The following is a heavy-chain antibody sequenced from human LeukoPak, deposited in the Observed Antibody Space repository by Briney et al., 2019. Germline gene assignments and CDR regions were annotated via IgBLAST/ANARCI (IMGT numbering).Heavy chain of an antibody. V-gene: IGHV3-66*01. CDR1: GFTVSSNY. CDR3: AKETFYTYYDSSGYYYPGAFDI. Sequence: PGGSLRLSCAASGFTVSSNYMSWVRQAPGKGLEWVSVIYSGGSTYYADSVKGRFTISRDNSKNTLYLQMNSLRAEDTAVYYCAKETFYTYYDSSGYYYPGAFDIWGQGTMVTVSS. D-gene: IGHD3-22*01. CDR2: IYSGGST. J-gene: IGHJ3*02.